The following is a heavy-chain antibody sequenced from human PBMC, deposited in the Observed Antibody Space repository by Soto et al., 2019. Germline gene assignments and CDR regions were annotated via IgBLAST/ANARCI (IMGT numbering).Heavy chain of an antibody. CDR1: GFTFNNLA. V-gene: IGHV3-23*01. D-gene: IGHD5-12*01. J-gene: IGHJ6*04. CDR3: AKASGRVATIGFSDV. Sequence: EVQLLESGGGLVQPGGSLRLSCAASGFTFNNLAMNWVRQAPGKGLEWVSAVNNGGDSTYYADSVQGRFTISRDNSENTLYLQMNSLRADDTAVYYCAKASGRVATIGFSDVWGKGTTVTVSS. CDR2: VNNGGDST.